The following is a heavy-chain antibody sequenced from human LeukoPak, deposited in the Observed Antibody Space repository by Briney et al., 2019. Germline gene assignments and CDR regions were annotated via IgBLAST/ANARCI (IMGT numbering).Heavy chain of an antibody. J-gene: IGHJ4*02. CDR1: GGSISSYY. CDR2: IYYSGST. V-gene: IGHV4-59*01. D-gene: IGHD3-10*01. Sequence: SETLSLTCTVSGGSISSYYWSWIRQPPGKGLEWIGYIYYSGSTNYNPSLKSRVTISVDTSKNQFSLKLSSVTAADTAVYYCASAGRGAVPTPYYFDYWGQGTLVTVSS. CDR3: ASAGRGAVPTPYYFDY.